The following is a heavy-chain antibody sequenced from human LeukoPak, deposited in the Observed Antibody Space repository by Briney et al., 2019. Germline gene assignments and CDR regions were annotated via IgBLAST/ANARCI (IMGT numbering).Heavy chain of an antibody. D-gene: IGHD2-2*01. CDR3: VSFYETY. CDR2: INSDGSWT. Sequence: GGSLRLSCAASGNYRMHWVRQAPGKGLVWVSHINSDGSWTSYADSVKGRFTISKDNAKDTVYLQMNNLRAEDTAVYYCVSFYETYWGRGTLVTVSS. V-gene: IGHV3-74*01. CDR1: GNYR. J-gene: IGHJ4*02.